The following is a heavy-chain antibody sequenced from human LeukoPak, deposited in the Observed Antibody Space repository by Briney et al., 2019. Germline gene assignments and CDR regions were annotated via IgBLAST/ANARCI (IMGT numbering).Heavy chain of an antibody. J-gene: IGHJ5*02. CDR2: MNPNSGNT. D-gene: IGHD2-15*01. CDR1: GYPFTSSE. CDR3: ARGNYCSGGSCHRDSGKFDP. Sequence: ALVKVSCKASGYPFTSSELIWVRQATGQGLEWRGWMNPNSGNTGYEQKFQGRVTMTRSTSISTAYMELSSLRSEDTAVYYCARGNYCSGGSCHRDSGKFDPWGQGTLVTVSS. V-gene: IGHV1-8*01.